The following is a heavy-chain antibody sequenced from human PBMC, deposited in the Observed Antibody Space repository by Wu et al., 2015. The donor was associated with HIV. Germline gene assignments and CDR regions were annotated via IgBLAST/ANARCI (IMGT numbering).Heavy chain of an antibody. D-gene: IGHD2-21*01. Sequence: QVQLAQSGAEVKKPGSSVRVSCKASGGTFSSYTFNWVRQAPGQGLEWMGRIIPISGTTDYAQKFQGRITITADESTRTTYMELSSLRYEDTAVYFCARELLWGEDFWGQGTRVT. CDR1: GGTFSSYT. V-gene: IGHV1-69*15. CDR3: ARELLWGEDF. J-gene: IGHJ4*02. CDR2: IIPISGTT.